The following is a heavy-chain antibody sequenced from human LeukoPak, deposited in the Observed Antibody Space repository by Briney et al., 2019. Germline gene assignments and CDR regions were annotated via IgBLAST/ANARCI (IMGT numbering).Heavy chain of an antibody. CDR3: AKPIVAGTEDNPSDY. V-gene: IGHV3-30*02. Sequence: GGSLRLSCAASGFTFSSYSMNWVRQAPGKGLEWVAFIRYDGSNKYYADSVKGRFTISRDNSKNTLYLQMNSLRAEDTAVYYCAKPIVAGTEDNPSDYWGQGTLVTVSS. CDR1: GFTFSSYS. D-gene: IGHD6-19*01. J-gene: IGHJ4*02. CDR2: IRYDGSNK.